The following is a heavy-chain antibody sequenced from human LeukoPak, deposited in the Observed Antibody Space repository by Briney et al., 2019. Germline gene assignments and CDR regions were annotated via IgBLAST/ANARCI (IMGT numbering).Heavy chain of an antibody. J-gene: IGHJ5*02. CDR3: ARDDNLGRYFINWFDP. Sequence: PSETLPLTCPGSGCSISNGSHYWLWLRPPTGKALEWIGRNYTSGSTNHNPSLKSRATINIDASKNQFPLMLSSVTAADTAVYYCARDDNLGRYFINWFDPGGQGNLITVSA. D-gene: IGHD3-9*01. V-gene: IGHV4-61*02. CDR2: NYTSGST. CDR1: GCSISNGSHY.